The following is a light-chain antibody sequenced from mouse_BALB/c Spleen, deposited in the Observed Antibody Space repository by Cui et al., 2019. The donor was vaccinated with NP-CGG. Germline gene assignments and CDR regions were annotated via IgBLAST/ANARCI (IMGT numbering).Light chain of an antibody. CDR2: GTN. Sequence: QAVVTPASALTTSPGETVTLTCRSSTGAVTISHYANWVQEKPDHLFTGLIGGTNNRAPGVPARFSGSLIGDKAALTITGAQTEDEAIYFCALWYSNHWVFGGGTKLTVL. CDR1: TGAVTISHY. V-gene: IGLV1*01. CDR3: ALWYSNHWV. J-gene: IGLJ1*01.